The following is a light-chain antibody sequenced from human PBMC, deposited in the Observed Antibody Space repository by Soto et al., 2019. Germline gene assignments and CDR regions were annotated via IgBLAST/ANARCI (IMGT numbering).Light chain of an antibody. CDR3: QQFDNYSWG. CDR1: HSIDDW. Sequence: DIQMTQSPSTLSASVGDTVTITSRASHSIDDWLACYQNKPGKAPNLLNYKTSILVSGVPSRFSGSGSGTEYLLTVSRLQADDFATYYCQQFDNYSWGFGQRTKVVIK. V-gene: IGKV1-5*03. J-gene: IGKJ1*01. CDR2: KTS.